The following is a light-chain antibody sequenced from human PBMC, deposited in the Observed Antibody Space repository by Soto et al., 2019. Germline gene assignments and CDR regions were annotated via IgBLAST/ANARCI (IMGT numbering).Light chain of an antibody. CDR1: SSNIGAGYD. CDR3: QSYDSSLSVHVV. J-gene: IGLJ2*01. V-gene: IGLV1-40*01. Sequence: QSVLTQPPSVSGXPGQRVTISCTGSSSNIGAGYDVHWYQQLPGTAPKLLIYGNSNRPSGVPDRFSGSKSGTSASLAITGLQAEDEADYYCQSYDSSLSVHVVFGGGTKVTVL. CDR2: GNS.